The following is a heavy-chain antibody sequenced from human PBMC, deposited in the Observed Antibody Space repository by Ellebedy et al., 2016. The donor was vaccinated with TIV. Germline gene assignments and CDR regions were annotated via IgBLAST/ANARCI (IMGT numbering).Heavy chain of an antibody. D-gene: IGHD3-10*01. V-gene: IGHV3-64D*08. J-gene: IGHJ3*02. CDR1: GFNFKTYA. Sequence: GESLKISXLASGFNFKTYAMHWVRQAPGKGLEYVSSVSGNEGRTYYGDSVKGIFAISRDNARNTLFLQMSSLTPEDTAVYFCVKDITPTATSFGGAFDIWGQGTLVTVSS. CDR2: VSGNEGRT. CDR3: VKDITPTATSFGGAFDI.